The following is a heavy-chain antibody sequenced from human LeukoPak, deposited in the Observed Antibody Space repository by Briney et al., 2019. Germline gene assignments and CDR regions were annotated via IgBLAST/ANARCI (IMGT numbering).Heavy chain of an antibody. CDR1: GGTFSSYA. CDR2: IIPILGIA. J-gene: IGHJ4*02. D-gene: IGHD6-13*01. V-gene: IGHV1-69*04. CDR3: ARFGNIAAAGTI. Sequence: SVKVSCKASGGTFSSYAISWVRQAPGQGLEWMGRIIPILGIANYAQKFQGRVTITADKSTSTAYMELSSLRSEDTAVYYCARFGNIAAAGTIWGQGTLVTVSS.